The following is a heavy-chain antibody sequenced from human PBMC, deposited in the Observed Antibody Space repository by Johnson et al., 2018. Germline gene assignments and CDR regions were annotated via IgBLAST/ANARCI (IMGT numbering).Heavy chain of an antibody. D-gene: IGHD2-15*01. CDR1: GYTFTSYD. Sequence: QVQLQESGAEVKKPEASXKVSCKASGYTFTSYDINWVRQANGQGLEWMGWMNPNSGKTGYAQKFQGRVTMTRNTTISTAYMELSSLRSEDTAVYYCGGAGPLGYCSGGSCYSFEYYYYGMDVWGQGTTVTVSS. CDR3: GGAGPLGYCSGGSCYSFEYYYYGMDV. CDR2: MNPNSGKT. J-gene: IGHJ6*02. V-gene: IGHV1-8*01.